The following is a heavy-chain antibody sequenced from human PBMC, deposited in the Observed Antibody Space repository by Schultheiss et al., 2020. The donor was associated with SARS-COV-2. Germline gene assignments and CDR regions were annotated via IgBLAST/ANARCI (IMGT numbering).Heavy chain of an antibody. Sequence: SETLSLTCAVSGYSISSGYYWGWIRQPPGKGLEWIGSIYYSGSTYYNPSLKSRVTISVDTSKNQFSLKLSSVTAADTAVYYCARDRGYIDYWGQGTLVTVSS. CDR2: IYYSGST. CDR1: GYSISSGYY. J-gene: IGHJ4*02. V-gene: IGHV4-38-2*02. CDR3: ARDRGYIDY. D-gene: IGHD3-10*01.